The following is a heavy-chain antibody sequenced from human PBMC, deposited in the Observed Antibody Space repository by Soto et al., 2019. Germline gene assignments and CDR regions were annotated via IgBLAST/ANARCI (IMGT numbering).Heavy chain of an antibody. D-gene: IGHD2-2*01. Sequence: EVQLLDSGGGLVQPGGSLRLSCAASGFTFSNYAMSWVRQAPGKGLEWVSTISGNGGSTYYADSVKGRFTISRDNSKNMRFLQINSLRDDDSAVYYCAKRPASIITFDYWGQGTPVTVSS. CDR2: ISGNGGST. CDR1: GFTFSNYA. CDR3: AKRPASIITFDY. J-gene: IGHJ4*02. V-gene: IGHV3-23*01.